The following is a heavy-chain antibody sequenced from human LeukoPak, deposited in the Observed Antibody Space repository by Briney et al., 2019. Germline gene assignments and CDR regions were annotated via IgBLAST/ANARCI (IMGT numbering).Heavy chain of an antibody. Sequence: GGSLRLSCAASAFIVSSNYMSWVRQAPGKGLEWVSLLYAGGNTYYTDSVKGRFTISRDNSKNTLCLQMNSLRAEDTAIYYCAGAPNQDFLDYWGQGSLVTVSS. CDR3: AGAPNQDFLDY. D-gene: IGHD1-14*01. CDR1: AFIVSSNY. V-gene: IGHV3-53*01. CDR2: LYAGGNT. J-gene: IGHJ4*02.